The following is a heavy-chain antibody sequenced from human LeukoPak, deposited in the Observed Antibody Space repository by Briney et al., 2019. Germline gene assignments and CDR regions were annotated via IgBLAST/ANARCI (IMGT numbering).Heavy chain of an antibody. J-gene: IGHJ3*02. CDR2: IYYSGST. CDR3: ARQASYDSSGYYSLYDAFDI. Sequence: SETLSLTCTVSGGSISSYYWSWIRQPPGKGLEWIGYIYYSGSTNYNPSLKSRVTISVDTSKNQFSLKLSSVTAADTAVYYCARQASYDSSGYYSLYDAFDIWGQGTMDTVSS. V-gene: IGHV4-59*08. D-gene: IGHD3-22*01. CDR1: GGSISSYY.